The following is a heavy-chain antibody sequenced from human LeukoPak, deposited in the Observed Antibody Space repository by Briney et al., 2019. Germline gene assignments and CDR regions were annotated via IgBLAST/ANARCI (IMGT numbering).Heavy chain of an antibody. Sequence: GGSLRLSCTASGFTFGDHAMSWVRPAPGKGLGWVGFIRSKAYGGTADYAASLKGRFTISRDDSKNIAYLHLISLKTEDTAVYYCTTYHYDTSGYYYVTYWGQGTLVTVSS. CDR1: GFTFGDHA. CDR2: IRSKAYGGTA. D-gene: IGHD3-22*01. V-gene: IGHV3-49*04. J-gene: IGHJ4*02. CDR3: TTYHYDTSGYYYVTY.